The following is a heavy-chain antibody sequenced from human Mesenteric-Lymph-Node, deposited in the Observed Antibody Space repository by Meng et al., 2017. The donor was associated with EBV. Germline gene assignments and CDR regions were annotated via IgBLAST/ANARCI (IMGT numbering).Heavy chain of an antibody. D-gene: IGHD6-6*01. V-gene: IGHV3-21*04. Sequence: VKPGGSLRLSCGASGFSFSSYSMTWVRQAPGKGLEWVSSISSSGSTIYYADSVKGRFTISRDNAKNSLYLQMNSLRAEDTAVYYCARDQGSSSCFDYWGQGTLVTVSS. CDR1: GFSFSSYS. CDR2: ISSSGSTI. J-gene: IGHJ4*02. CDR3: ARDQGSSSCFDY.